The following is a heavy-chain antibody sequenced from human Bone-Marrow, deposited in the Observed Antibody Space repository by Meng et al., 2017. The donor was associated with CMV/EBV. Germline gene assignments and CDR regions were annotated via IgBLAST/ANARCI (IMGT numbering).Heavy chain of an antibody. V-gene: IGHV3-21*01. J-gene: IGHJ6*01. CDR3: ARGGYSGYDYEHGKYV. D-gene: IGHD5-12*01. Sequence: GGSLRLSCAASGFTFSSYSMNWVRQAPGKGLEWVSSISSSSSYIYYADSVKGRFTISRDNAKNSLYLQMNSLRAEDTAVYYCARGGYSGYDYEHGKYVCGQGIAAASSS. CDR2: ISSSSSYI. CDR1: GFTFSSYS.